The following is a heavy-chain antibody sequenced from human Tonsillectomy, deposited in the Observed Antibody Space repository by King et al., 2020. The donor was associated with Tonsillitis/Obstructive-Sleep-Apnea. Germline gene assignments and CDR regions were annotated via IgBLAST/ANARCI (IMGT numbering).Heavy chain of an antibody. V-gene: IGHV4-39*01. J-gene: IGHJ4*02. CDR3: ARHGPDYGEGQFDY. Sequence: LQLQESGPGLVKPSETLSLTCTVSGGSISSSSYYWGWIRQPPGKGLEWIGSIYYSGSTYYNPSLKSRVTIPVDTSKTQFSLKLSSVIAADTAVYDCARHGPDYGEGQFDYWGQGTLVTVSS. CDR1: GGSISSSSYY. CDR2: IYYSGST. D-gene: IGHD4-17*01.